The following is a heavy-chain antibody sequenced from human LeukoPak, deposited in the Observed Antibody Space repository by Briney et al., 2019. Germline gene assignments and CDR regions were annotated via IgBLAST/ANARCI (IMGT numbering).Heavy chain of an antibody. CDR1: GFTFSRYW. D-gene: IGHD3-10*01. J-gene: IGHJ6*02. CDR3: ARDQGRYGMDV. CDR2: IKHDGSEK. Sequence: GGSLRLSCAASGFTFSRYWMSWVRQAPGKGLEWVANIKHDGSEKYYVDSVKGRFTISRDNAKNSLYLQMNSLRAEDTAVYYCARDQGRYGMDVWGQGTTVTVSS. V-gene: IGHV3-7*01.